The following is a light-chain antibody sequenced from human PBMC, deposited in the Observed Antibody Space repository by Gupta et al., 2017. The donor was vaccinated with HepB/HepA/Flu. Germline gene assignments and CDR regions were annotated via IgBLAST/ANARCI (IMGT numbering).Light chain of an antibody. V-gene: IGLV1-44*01. J-gene: IGLJ3*02. Sequence: QSVLTQSPSLSGTPGQGVTISCSGRSANVGSKNVNWYRQRPGRAPKLLIDYNEERPAGVPDRFSGSKSDTSASLATSGLQSEDEADYYCAAWDESLNGGVFGGGTKLTVL. CDR1: SANVGSKN. CDR3: AAWDESLNGGV. CDR2: YNE.